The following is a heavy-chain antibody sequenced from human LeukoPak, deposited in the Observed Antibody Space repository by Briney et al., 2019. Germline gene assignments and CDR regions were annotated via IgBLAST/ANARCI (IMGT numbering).Heavy chain of an antibody. CDR2: ISGSGGST. D-gene: IGHD6-19*01. Sequence: GGSLRLSCAASGFTFSSYSMNWVRQAPGKGLEWVSAISGSGGSTYYADSVKGRFTISRDNSKNTLYLQMNSLRAEDTAVYYCAKRYCSRSGCAHVPGGAFDIWGQGTMVTVSS. J-gene: IGHJ3*02. CDR1: GFTFSSYS. V-gene: IGHV3-23*01. CDR3: AKRYCSRSGCAHVPGGAFDI.